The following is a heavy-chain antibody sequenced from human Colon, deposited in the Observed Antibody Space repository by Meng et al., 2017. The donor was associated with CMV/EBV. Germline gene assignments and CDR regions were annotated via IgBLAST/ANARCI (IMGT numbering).Heavy chain of an antibody. CDR2: ISAYNGNT. D-gene: IGHD2-2*01. J-gene: IGHJ4*02. Sequence: ASVKVSCKASGYTFTSYGISWVRQAPGRGLEWMGWISAYNGNTNYAQKLQGRVTMTTDTSTGTAYMELRSLRSDDTAVYYCARARAFVVVPAAMTEHDYWGQGTLVTVSS. V-gene: IGHV1-18*01. CDR1: GYTFTSYG. CDR3: ARARAFVVVPAAMTEHDY.